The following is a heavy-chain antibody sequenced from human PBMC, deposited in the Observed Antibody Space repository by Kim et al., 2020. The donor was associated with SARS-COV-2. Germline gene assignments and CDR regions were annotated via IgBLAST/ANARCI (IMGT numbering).Heavy chain of an antibody. D-gene: IGHD1-20*01. CDR3: AIDRLGMNY. CDR1: GYSLTELS. CDR2: FDPEDGET. V-gene: IGHV1-24*01. Sequence: ASVKVSCKVSGYSLTELSMHWVRQAPGKGLEWMGGFDPEDGETTYAHNFQRRLTMTADTSTDTSYMELNRLRSEDTAMYYCAIDRLGMNYWGQGTLVTVSS. J-gene: IGHJ4*02.